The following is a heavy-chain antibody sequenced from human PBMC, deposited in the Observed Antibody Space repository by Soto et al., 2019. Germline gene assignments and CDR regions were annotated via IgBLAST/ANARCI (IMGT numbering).Heavy chain of an antibody. CDR2: ITSSSSHT. V-gene: IGHV3-11*06. Sequence: KAXGSLRLSCSASGFTFSDYYMSWIRQAPGKGLEWVSYITSSSSHTNYADSVRGRFTISRGNAKNSLYLQMNSLRAEDTAVYYRAREITIFGVVIPHFDYWGQGTLVTVSS. CDR1: GFTFSDYY. CDR3: AREITIFGVVIPHFDY. J-gene: IGHJ4*02. D-gene: IGHD3-3*01.